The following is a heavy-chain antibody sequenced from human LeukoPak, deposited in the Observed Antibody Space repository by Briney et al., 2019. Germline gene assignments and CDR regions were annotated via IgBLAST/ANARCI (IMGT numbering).Heavy chain of an antibody. CDR1: GFKFSYYW. CDR2: IKESGGEK. J-gene: IGHJ4*02. CDR3: ARGWGEKGRCRGGTCNNPQFDY. D-gene: IGHD2-15*01. V-gene: IGHV3-7*01. Sequence: PGGSLRLSCAASGFKFSYYWMTCVRQAPGEGLEWLANIKESGGEKYYVDSVKGRFTISRDNADDLVYLQMNSLRVEDTAVYYCARGWGEKGRCRGGTCNNPQFDYWGQGILVTVSS.